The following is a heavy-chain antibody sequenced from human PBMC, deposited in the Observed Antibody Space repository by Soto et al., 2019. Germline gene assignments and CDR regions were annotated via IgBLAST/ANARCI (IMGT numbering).Heavy chain of an antibody. CDR1: GYTFSNYA. CDR3: ARDLAWICDSSCYTIEGDYSLDV. CDR2: ISAYNGQT. D-gene: IGHD3-22*01. J-gene: IGHJ6*02. Sequence: QVQLVQSGAEVKNPGASVKVSCKASGYTFSNYAFTWLRQAPGQGLQWVGWISAYNGQTRYAQNLRDRVTMTTDTFTNTDYMDLRILTSDDTAVYYCARDLAWICDSSCYTIEGDYSLDVWGQGTSVTVSS. V-gene: IGHV1-18*01.